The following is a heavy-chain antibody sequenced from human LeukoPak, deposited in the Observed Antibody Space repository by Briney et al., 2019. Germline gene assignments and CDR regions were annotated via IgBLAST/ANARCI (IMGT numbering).Heavy chain of an antibody. CDR2: ISSSSSYI. D-gene: IGHD3-16*01. J-gene: IGHJ4*02. CDR3: AKAPIDRIIPYYFDY. V-gene: IGHV3-21*04. CDR1: GFTFSSYS. Sequence: PGGSLRLSCAASGFTFSSYSMNWVRQAPGKGLEWVSSISSSSSYIYYADSVKGRFTTSRDNAKNSLYLQMNSLRAEDTALYYCAKAPIDRIIPYYFDYWGQGTLVTVSS.